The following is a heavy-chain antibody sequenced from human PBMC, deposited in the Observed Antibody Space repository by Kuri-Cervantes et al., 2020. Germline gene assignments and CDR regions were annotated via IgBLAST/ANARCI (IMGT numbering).Heavy chain of an antibody. CDR3: ARDGNYYDSSGYYPLAFDI. V-gene: IGHV4-30-2*05. Sequence: TCYNPSLKSRVTISVDTSKNQFSLKLSSVTAADTAVYYCARDGNYYDSSGYYPLAFDIWGQGTMVTVSS. J-gene: IGHJ3*02. CDR2: T. D-gene: IGHD3-22*01.